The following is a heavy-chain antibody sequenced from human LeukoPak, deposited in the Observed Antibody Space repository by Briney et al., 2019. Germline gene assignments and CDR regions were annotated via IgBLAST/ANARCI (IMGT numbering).Heavy chain of an antibody. Sequence: GESLKISCKGSGYSFTSYWISWVRQLPGKGLEWMGRLDPSDSYTNYSPSFEGHVTISGDKSISTAYPQWNSLKASDSAMYYCARHRGYYYGSGSYYGYEPKFDPWGQGTLVTVSS. J-gene: IGHJ5*01. CDR1: GYSFTSYW. CDR2: LDPSDSYT. V-gene: IGHV5-10-1*01. D-gene: IGHD3-10*01. CDR3: ARHRGYYYGSGSYYGYEPKFDP.